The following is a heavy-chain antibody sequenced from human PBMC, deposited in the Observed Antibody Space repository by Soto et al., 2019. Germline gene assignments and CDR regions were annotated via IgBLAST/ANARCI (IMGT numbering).Heavy chain of an antibody. J-gene: IGHJ4*02. D-gene: IGHD6-25*01. V-gene: IGHV3-23*01. CDR1: GFTFSSHV. Sequence: EVQLLESGGGLVQPGGSLRLSCAASGFTFSSHVMSWVRQAPGTGLEWVSGISTGGGSTDYADSGKGRFTISRDNSQNTLHLPMKSLRAEDTAVYYCARSREIIASAGSFDYLGQGTLVTVYS. CDR2: ISTGGGST. CDR3: ARSREIIASAGSFDY.